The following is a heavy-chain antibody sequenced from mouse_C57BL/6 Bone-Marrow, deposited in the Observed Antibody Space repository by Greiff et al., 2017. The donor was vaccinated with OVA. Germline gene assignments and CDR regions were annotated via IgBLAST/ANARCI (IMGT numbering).Heavy chain of an antibody. V-gene: IGHV1-54*01. CDR3: ARWSNTGVDY. Sequence: VQLQQSGAELVRPGTSVKVSCKASGYAFTNYLIEWVKQRPGQGLEWIGVINPGSGGTNYNEKFKGKATLTADKSSSTAYMQLSSLTSEDAAVYFCARWSNTGVDYWGQGTTLTVSS. D-gene: IGHD1-1*01. CDR2: INPGSGGT. J-gene: IGHJ2*01. CDR1: GYAFTNYL.